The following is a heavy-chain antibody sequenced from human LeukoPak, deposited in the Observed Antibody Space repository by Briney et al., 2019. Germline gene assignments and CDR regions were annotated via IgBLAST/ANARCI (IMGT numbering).Heavy chain of an antibody. Sequence: PGGSLRLSCAASGFTFSSYAMSWVRQAPGKGLEWVSAISGSDSSTYYADSVKGRFTISRDNSRNTLDLQMNSLRAEDTAVYYCAKDWGSTTYPSVVDAFDIWGQGTMVTVSS. CDR2: ISGSDSST. CDR3: AKDWGSTTYPSVVDAFDI. V-gene: IGHV3-23*01. CDR1: GFTFSSYA. J-gene: IGHJ3*02. D-gene: IGHD2/OR15-2a*01.